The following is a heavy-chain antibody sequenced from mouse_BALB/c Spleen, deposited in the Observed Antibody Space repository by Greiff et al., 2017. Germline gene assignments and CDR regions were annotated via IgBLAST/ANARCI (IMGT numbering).Heavy chain of an antibody. J-gene: IGHJ4*01. CDR1: GYSITSGYY. D-gene: IGHD2-2*01. CDR3: ARGDGYDDPSMDY. Sequence: EVQLQESGPGLVKPSQSLSLTCSVTGYSITSGYYWNWIRQFPGNKLEWMGYISYDGSNNYNPSLKNRISITRDTSKNQFFLKLNSVTTEDTATYYCARGDGYDDPSMDYWGQGTSVTVSS. CDR2: ISYDGSN. V-gene: IGHV3-6*02.